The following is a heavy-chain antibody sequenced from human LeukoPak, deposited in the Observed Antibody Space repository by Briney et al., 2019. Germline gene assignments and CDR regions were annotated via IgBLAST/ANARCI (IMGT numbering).Heavy chain of an antibody. V-gene: IGHV4-39*01. Sequence: SETLSHTCTVSAGSISITSYYWAWVRQPPGKGPEWIASVYYDGSTYYTPSLKSRLTISVDTSRNQFSLKVSSVTATDTAVYYCARHAASGAHDYWGQGTLVTVSS. CDR2: VYYDGST. D-gene: IGHD6-19*01. CDR3: ARHAASGAHDY. J-gene: IGHJ4*02. CDR1: AGSISITSYY.